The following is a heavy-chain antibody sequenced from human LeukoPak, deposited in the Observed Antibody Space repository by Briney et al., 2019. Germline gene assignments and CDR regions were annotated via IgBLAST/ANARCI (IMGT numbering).Heavy chain of an antibody. D-gene: IGHD6-13*01. CDR1: GGTFSSYA. CDR2: IIPIFGTA. Sequence: ASVKVSCKASGGTFSSYAINWVRQAPGQGLEWMGGIIPIFGTANYAQKFQGRVTITADESTSTAYMELSSLRSEDTAVYYCARAPYSSSWYGEYYYYYMDVWGKGTTVTISS. J-gene: IGHJ6*03. V-gene: IGHV1-69*13. CDR3: ARAPYSSSWYGEYYYYYMDV.